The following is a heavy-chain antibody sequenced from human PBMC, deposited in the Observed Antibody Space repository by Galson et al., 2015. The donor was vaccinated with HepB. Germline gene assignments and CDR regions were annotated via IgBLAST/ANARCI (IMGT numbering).Heavy chain of an antibody. CDR1: GFSLSTSGVG. CDR2: IYWNDDK. D-gene: IGHD3-22*01. J-gene: IGHJ4*02. Sequence: PALVKPTQTLTLTCTFSGFSLSTSGVGVGWIRQPPGKALEWLALIYWNDDKRYSPSLKSRLTITKDTSKNQVVLTMTNMDPVDTGTYYCAHVYYYDSSDYYHYFDYWGQGTLVTVSS. CDR3: AHVYYYDSSDYYHYFDY. V-gene: IGHV2-5*01.